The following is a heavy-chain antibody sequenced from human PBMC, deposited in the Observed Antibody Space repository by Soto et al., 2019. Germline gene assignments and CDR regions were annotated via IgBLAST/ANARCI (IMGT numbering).Heavy chain of an antibody. CDR1: GYSFTNYG. D-gene: IGHD6-25*01. Sequence: QIQLVQSGDEVKKPGASVKVSCKASGYSFTNYGISWVRQAPGQGLECMGWISPYSGNTNHAQKFQGRVTLTTDTSTSTTNMELRSLRSDDTAVYYCARDWSYPSGGIDYWGQGTLVTVSS. J-gene: IGHJ4*02. V-gene: IGHV1-18*01. CDR2: ISPYSGNT. CDR3: ARDWSYPSGGIDY.